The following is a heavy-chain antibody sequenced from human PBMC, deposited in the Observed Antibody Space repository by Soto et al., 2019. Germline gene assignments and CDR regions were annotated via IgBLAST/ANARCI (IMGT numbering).Heavy chain of an antibody. V-gene: IGHV4-30-2*01. D-gene: IGHD1-7*01. CDR1: GDSVSSGDFS. J-gene: IGHJ5*02. Sequence: SSETLSLTCAVSGDSVSSGDFSWSWIRQPPGKGLEWIGYIHHSGNTDYNPSLKSRVTLSVDRSKNQLSLSLTSVTAADTAVYYCARQKLELLYFDPWGQGILVTVSS. CDR2: IHHSGNT. CDR3: ARQKLELLYFDP.